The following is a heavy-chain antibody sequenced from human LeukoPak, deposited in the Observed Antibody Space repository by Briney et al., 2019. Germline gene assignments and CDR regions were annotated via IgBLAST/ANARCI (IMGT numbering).Heavy chain of an antibody. CDR3: AREAGSVLLWSGEFPPDY. D-gene: IGHD3-10*01. V-gene: IGHV1-3*01. Sequence: ASVKVSCKASGYTFTSYAMHWVRQAPGQRLEWMGWINAGNGNTKYSQKFQGRVTITRDTSASTAYMELSSLRSEDTAVYYCAREAGSVLLWSGEFPPDYWGQGTLVTVSS. CDR2: INAGNGNT. CDR1: GYTFTSYA. J-gene: IGHJ4*02.